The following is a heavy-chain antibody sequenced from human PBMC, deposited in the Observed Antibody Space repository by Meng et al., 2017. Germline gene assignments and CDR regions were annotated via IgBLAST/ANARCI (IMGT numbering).Heavy chain of an antibody. CDR2: IKQDGSEK. Sequence: GESLKISCAASGFTFSSYWMSWARQAPGKGLEWVANIKQDGSEKYYVDSVKGRFTISRDNAKNSLYLQMNSLRAEDTAVYYCARGMTDIVVVPAAMTLQYCSGGSCYYVYYYGMDVWGQGTTVTVSS. V-gene: IGHV3-7*01. D-gene: IGHD2-2*01. CDR1: GFTFSSYW. CDR3: ARGMTDIVVVPAAMTLQYCSGGSCYYVYYYGMDV. J-gene: IGHJ6*02.